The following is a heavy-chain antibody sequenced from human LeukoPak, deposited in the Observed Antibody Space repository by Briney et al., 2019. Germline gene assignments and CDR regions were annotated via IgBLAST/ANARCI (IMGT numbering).Heavy chain of an antibody. CDR1: GYTFTNYY. J-gene: IGHJ4*02. Sequence: ASVKVSCKASGYTFTNYYMHWVRQAPGQGLEWMGRINPNSGGKNYAQKFRGRVTMTRDTSISTAYMELSRLRSDDTALYYCARGGTEASSGDYWGQGALVTVSS. D-gene: IGHD3-10*01. CDR3: ARGGTEASSGDY. V-gene: IGHV1-2*06. CDR2: INPNSGGK.